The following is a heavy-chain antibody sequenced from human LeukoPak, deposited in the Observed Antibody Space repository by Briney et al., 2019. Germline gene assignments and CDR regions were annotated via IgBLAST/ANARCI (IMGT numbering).Heavy chain of an antibody. D-gene: IGHD4-23*01. Sequence: GRSLRLSCAASGFTFDDYAMHWVRQAPGKGLEWVSGISWNSGSIGYADSVKGRFTISRDNAKNSLYLQMNSLRAEDTALYYCASPRWYSLTGDYWGQGTLVTVSS. J-gene: IGHJ4*02. CDR3: ASPRWYSLTGDY. V-gene: IGHV3-9*01. CDR2: ISWNSGSI. CDR1: GFTFDDYA.